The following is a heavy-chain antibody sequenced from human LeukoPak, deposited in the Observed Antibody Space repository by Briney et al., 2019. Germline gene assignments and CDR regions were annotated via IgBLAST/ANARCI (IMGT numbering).Heavy chain of an antibody. CDR1: GFTFSSYA. V-gene: IGHV3-23*01. J-gene: IGHJ4*02. D-gene: IGHD6-19*01. CDR2: ISGRGGST. Sequence: GGSLRLSCAASGFTFSSYAMSWVRQAPGKGREWVSAISGRGGSTYYAGSGKGRFTISRDNSKNTPSLQMNSLRAEDTAVYHCAKCRWLRQWLVQLFFDYWGQGTLVTVSS. CDR3: AKCRWLRQWLVQLFFDY.